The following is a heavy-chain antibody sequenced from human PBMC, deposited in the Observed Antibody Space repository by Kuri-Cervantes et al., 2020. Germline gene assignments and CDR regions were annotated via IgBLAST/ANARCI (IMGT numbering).Heavy chain of an antibody. D-gene: IGHD3-16*02. CDR2: IYTGGTI. J-gene: IGHJ6*02. CDR3: ARSGGVIAQYGMDV. V-gene: IGHV3-23*03. CDR1: GFTFSSYA. Sequence: ETLSLTCAASGFTFSSYAMSWVRQAPGKGLEWVSVIYTGGTIYYVDSVKGRFTISRDNSKNTLYLQMNSLRAEDTAVYYCARSGGVIAQYGMDVWGQGTTVTVSS.